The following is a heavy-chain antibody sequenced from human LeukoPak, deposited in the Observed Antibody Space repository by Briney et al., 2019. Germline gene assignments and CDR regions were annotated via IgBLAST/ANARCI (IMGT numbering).Heavy chain of an antibody. J-gene: IGHJ4*02. Sequence: PGGSLRLSCAASGFTFSSYAMSWVRQAPGKGLEWVSAISGSGGSTYYADSVKGRFTISRDNSKNTLYLQMNSLRAEDTAVYYRAKDGLPGYFDWLLDYFDYWGQGTLVTVSS. D-gene: IGHD3-9*01. CDR3: AKDGLPGYFDWLLDYFDY. CDR2: ISGSGGST. V-gene: IGHV3-23*01. CDR1: GFTFSSYA.